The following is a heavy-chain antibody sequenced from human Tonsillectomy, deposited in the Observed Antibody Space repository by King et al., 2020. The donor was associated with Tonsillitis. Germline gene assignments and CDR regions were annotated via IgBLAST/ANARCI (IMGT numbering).Heavy chain of an antibody. CDR3: ARDSVFGVKEIEYYFDY. CDR1: GFTFSSYA. CDR2: ISYDGSNK. V-gene: IGHV3-30*04. Sequence: VQLVQSGGGVVQPGRSLRLSCAASGFTFSSYAMHWVRQAPGKGLEWVAVISYDGSNKYYADSVTGRFTISRDNSKNTLYLQMNSLRAEDTAVYYCARDSVFGVKEIEYYFDYWGQGTLVTVSS. J-gene: IGHJ4*02. D-gene: IGHD3-3*01.